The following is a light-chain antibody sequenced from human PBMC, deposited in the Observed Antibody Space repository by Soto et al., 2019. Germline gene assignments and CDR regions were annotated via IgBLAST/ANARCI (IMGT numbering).Light chain of an antibody. CDR1: SSDVGGYNS. V-gene: IGLV2-14*01. J-gene: IGLJ3*02. CDR2: EVS. CDR3: SSYTSSNTWV. Sequence: QSALTQPASVSGSPGQSITISCTGTSSDVGGYNSVSWYQQHPGKAPKLMIYEVSNRPSGVSNRFSGSKSGNTASLTISGLQAEDEADYYCSSYTSSNTWVFGGGTQLTVL.